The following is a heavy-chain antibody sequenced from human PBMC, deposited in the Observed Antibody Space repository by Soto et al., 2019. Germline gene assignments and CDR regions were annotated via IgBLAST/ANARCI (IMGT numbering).Heavy chain of an antibody. Sequence: GGSLRLSCAASGFTFSSYAMSWVRQAPGKGLEWVSAISGSGGSTYYADSVKGRFTISRDNSKNTLYLQMNSLRAEDTAVYYCAKVFRKGKESPQYYFDYWGQGTLVTVSS. J-gene: IGHJ4*02. CDR3: AKVFRKGKESPQYYFDY. CDR2: ISGSGGST. V-gene: IGHV3-23*01. CDR1: GFTFSSYA. D-gene: IGHD3-10*01.